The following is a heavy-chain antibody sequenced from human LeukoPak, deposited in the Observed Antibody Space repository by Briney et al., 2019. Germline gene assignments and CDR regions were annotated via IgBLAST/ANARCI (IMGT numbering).Heavy chain of an antibody. V-gene: IGHV3-48*01. Sequence: GGSLRLSCAASGFTFSRYSMNWVRQAPGKGLEWVSYISSSSSTIYYADSVKGRFTISRDNAKNSLYPQMNSLRAEDTAVYYCARDRILDDFWSGYYMGGAFDIWGQGTMVTVSS. J-gene: IGHJ3*02. D-gene: IGHD3-3*01. CDR1: GFTFSRYS. CDR3: ARDRILDDFWSGYYMGGAFDI. CDR2: ISSSSSTI.